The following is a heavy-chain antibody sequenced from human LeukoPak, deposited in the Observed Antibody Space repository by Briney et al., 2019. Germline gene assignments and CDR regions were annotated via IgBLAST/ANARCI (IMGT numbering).Heavy chain of an antibody. CDR2: ISGGGSSI. V-gene: IGHV3-23*01. D-gene: IGHD1-7*01. CDR3: AKPRLQLELRLLFDY. Sequence: GGSLRLSCAASGFTFSSYAMSWVCQAPGKGLEWVSAISGGGSSIHYADSVKGRFTISRDNSKNTLYLQMNSLRAEDTAVYYCAKPRLQLELRLLFDYWGQGTLVTVSS. J-gene: IGHJ4*02. CDR1: GFTFSSYA.